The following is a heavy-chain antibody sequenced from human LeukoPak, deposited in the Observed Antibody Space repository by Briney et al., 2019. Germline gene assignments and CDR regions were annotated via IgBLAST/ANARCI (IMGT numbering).Heavy chain of an antibody. Sequence: LSGGSLRLSCAASGFTFSSYEMNWVRQAPGKGLEWVSAISGSGGSTYYADSVKGRFTISRDNSKNTLYLQMNSLRAEDTAVYYCAKLYSYGDYWGQGTLVTVSS. CDR2: ISGSGGST. V-gene: IGHV3-23*01. D-gene: IGHD5-18*01. CDR1: GFTFSSYE. CDR3: AKLYSYGDY. J-gene: IGHJ4*02.